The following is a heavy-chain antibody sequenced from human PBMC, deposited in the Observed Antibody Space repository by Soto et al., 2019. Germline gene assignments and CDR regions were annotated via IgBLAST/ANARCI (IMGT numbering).Heavy chain of an antibody. V-gene: IGHV1-69*01. D-gene: IGHD2-15*01. CDR2: IIPPFGTP. J-gene: IGHJ4*02. CDR3: ARDRQARSGPGIGYCSGVSCYPHDY. CDR1: GGTFSSYA. Sequence: QVQLVQSGAEVKKPGSSVKVSCKASGGTFSSYAITWMRQAPGQGLEWMGGIIPPFGTPKYAQRFQGRVAITADESTDTAYLELSSLRSEDTAVYYCARDRQARSGPGIGYCSGVSCYPHDYWGQGTLVTVSS.